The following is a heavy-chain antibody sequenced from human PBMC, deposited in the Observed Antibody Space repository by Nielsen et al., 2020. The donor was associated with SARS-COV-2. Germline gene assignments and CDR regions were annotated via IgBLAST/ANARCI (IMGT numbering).Heavy chain of an antibody. CDR3: ARSWGVTFGGVIVTPDY. J-gene: IGHJ4*02. CDR2: IGGNGRNI. CDR1: GFPFSSYE. V-gene: IGHV3-48*03. Sequence: GESLKISCAASGFPFSSYEMNWVRQAPGKALEWLSYIGGNGRNIFYADSVKGRFTISRDNAKNSPYLQMNSLRAEDTAVYYCARSWGVTFGGVIVTPDYWGQGTLVTVSS. D-gene: IGHD3-16*02.